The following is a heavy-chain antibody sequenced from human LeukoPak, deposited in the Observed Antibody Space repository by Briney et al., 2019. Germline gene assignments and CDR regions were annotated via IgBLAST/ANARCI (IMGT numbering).Heavy chain of an antibody. CDR2: INPKSGGT. Sequence: GASVKVSCKASGYTFTGYYMHTVRQDPGQGLEWMSWINPKSGGTNYEQKFQGRVTMTRDTSIGTAYIELSRLRSDDTAVYYCARYQTAIVVVIAATPSWLDWFDPWGQGTLVTVSS. CDR3: ARYQTAIVVVIAATPSWLDWFDP. J-gene: IGHJ5*02. V-gene: IGHV1-2*02. D-gene: IGHD2-15*01. CDR1: GYTFTGYY.